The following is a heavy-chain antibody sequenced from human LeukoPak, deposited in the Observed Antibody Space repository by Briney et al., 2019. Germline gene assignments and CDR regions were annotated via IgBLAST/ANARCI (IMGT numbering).Heavy chain of an antibody. CDR2: IYYRGST. D-gene: IGHD4-23*01. CDR3: ARDPYYGGRFDP. J-gene: IGHJ5*01. Sequence: SETLSLTCTVSGGSISSSSYYWGWIRQPPGKGLEWIGSIYYRGSTYYNPSLKSRVTISVDTSRNQFSLKLNSVIAADTAVYYCARDPYYGGRFDPWGQGTLVTVSS. V-gene: IGHV4-39*07. CDR1: GGSISSSSYY.